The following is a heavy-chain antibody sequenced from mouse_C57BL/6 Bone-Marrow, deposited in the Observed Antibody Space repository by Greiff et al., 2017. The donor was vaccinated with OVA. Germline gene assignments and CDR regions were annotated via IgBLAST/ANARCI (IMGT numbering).Heavy chain of an antibody. CDR1: GFNIKDDY. Sequence: EVKVEESGAELVRPGASVKLSCTASGFNIKDDYMHWVKQRPEQGLEWIGWIDPENGDTEYASKFQGKATITADTSSNTAYLQLSSLTSEDTAVYYCTTPYWYFDVWGTGTTVTVSS. J-gene: IGHJ1*03. V-gene: IGHV14-4*01. CDR2: IDPENGDT. CDR3: TTPYWYFDV.